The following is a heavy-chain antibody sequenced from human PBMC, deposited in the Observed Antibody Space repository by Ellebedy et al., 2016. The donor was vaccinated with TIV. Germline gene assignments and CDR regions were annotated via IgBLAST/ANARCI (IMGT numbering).Heavy chain of an antibody. CDR1: RFTFSIFG. D-gene: IGHD1-26*01. V-gene: IGHV3-30*18. CDR3: AKDESDGELPRPFDY. CDR2: ISSDGTNK. Sequence: GESLKISXAASRFTFSIFGLHWVRQAPGKGLEWVAIISSDGTNKYYADSVRGRFTISRDNSKNTQYLQMDSLRAEDTAVYYCAKDESDGELPRPFDYWGQGTLVTVSS. J-gene: IGHJ4*02.